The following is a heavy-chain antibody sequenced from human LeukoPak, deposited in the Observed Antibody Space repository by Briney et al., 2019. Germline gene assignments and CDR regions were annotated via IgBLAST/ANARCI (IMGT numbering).Heavy chain of an antibody. D-gene: IGHD6-19*01. CDR1: GDSVSSNSAA. CDR2: TYYRSKWYN. Sequence: QTLSLTCAISGDSVSSNSAAWNWIRQSPSRGLEWLGRTYYRSKWYNDYAVSVRSRITINPDTSKNQFSLQLNSVTPEDTAVYYCARDLGWYDGNWFDPWGQGTLVTVSS. CDR3: ARDLGWYDGNWFDP. J-gene: IGHJ5*02. V-gene: IGHV6-1*01.